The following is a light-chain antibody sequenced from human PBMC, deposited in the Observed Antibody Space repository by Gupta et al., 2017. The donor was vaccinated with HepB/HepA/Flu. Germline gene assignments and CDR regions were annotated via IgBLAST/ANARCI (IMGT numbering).Light chain of an antibody. CDR1: QSISSY. Sequence: IQMTQSPYSLSASVGDRVTITCRASQSISSYLNWYQQKPGKAPKLLIYAASSLQSGVPSRFSGSGSGTDFTITISSLQTEDFATYYCQQSYSTPWTFGQGTKVEIK. V-gene: IGKV1-39*01. J-gene: IGKJ1*01. CDR3: QQSYSTPWT. CDR2: AAS.